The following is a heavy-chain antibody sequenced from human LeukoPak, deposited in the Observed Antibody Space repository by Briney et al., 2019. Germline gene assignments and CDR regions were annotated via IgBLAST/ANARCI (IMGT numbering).Heavy chain of an antibody. CDR2: ISSSGSTI. D-gene: IGHD2-2*01. CDR3: AREASSDIVVVPAANATDYYYYYYMDV. CDR1: GFTFSDYY. V-gene: IGHV3-11*04. J-gene: IGHJ6*03. Sequence: KSGGSLRLSCAASGFTFSDYYMSWIRQAPGKGLEWVSYISSSGSTIYYADSVKGRFTISRDNAKNSLYLQMNSLRAEDTAVYYCAREASSDIVVVPAANATDYYYYYYMDVWGKGTTVTVSS.